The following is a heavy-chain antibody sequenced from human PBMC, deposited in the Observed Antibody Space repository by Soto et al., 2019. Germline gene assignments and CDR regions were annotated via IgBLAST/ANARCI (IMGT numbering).Heavy chain of an antibody. CDR2: IYWDDDK. D-gene: IGHD3-16*01. V-gene: IGHV2-5*02. Sequence: QITLKESGPTLVKPTQTLTLTCTFSGFSLTTRGVGVGWIRQPPGKALECLALIYWDDDKRYSPSLQSRLSITKDTSKNQVDLTMTNLDPVDTATYYCAHIPNYYQYDWFDPWGQGTLVSVSS. CDR3: AHIPNYYQYDWFDP. J-gene: IGHJ5*02. CDR1: GFSLTTRGVG.